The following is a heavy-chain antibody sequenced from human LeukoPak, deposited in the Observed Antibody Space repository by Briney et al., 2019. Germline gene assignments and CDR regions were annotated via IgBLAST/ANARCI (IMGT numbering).Heavy chain of an antibody. Sequence: SETLSLTCTVSGGSTSSSSYYWGWIRQPPGKGLEWIGSIYYSGSTYYNPSLKSRVTISVDTSKNQFSLKLSSVTAADTAVYYCARSPRGLTYYYMDVWGKGTTVTISS. CDR2: IYYSGST. J-gene: IGHJ6*03. D-gene: IGHD3-10*01. CDR3: ARSPRGLTYYYMDV. V-gene: IGHV4-39*01. CDR1: GGSTSSSSYY.